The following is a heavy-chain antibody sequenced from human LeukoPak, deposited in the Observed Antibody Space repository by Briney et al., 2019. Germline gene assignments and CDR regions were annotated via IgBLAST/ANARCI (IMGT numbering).Heavy chain of an antibody. V-gene: IGHV1-24*01. CDR3: AATTHYYDSSGYFRWFDP. Sequence: ASGEVPCQVSGNTRTEFAMHWVRQAPGKGVEGMGGFDFEDGETVYAQNFQGRVTMTEDTFTDTAYMELTSLRSEDTAVYYCAATTHYYDSSGYFRWFDPWGQGTLVTVSS. CDR2: FDFEDGET. J-gene: IGHJ5*02. D-gene: IGHD3-22*01. CDR1: GNTRTEFA.